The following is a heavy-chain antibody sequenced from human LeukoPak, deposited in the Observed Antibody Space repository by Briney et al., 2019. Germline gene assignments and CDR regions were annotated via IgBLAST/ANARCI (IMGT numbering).Heavy chain of an antibody. CDR3: VRGSSDWNGMDV. CDR1: GFTFSNHW. J-gene: IGHJ6*02. CDR2: INIDGNSK. Sequence: GGSLRLSCAASGFTFSNHWMHWVRQVPGKGLVSVSRINIDGNSKTYANSVKGRFTISRDNAKNTLYMHMNSLGVEDTAVYYCVRGSSDWNGMDVWGQGTTVTVSS. V-gene: IGHV3-74*01. D-gene: IGHD6-19*01.